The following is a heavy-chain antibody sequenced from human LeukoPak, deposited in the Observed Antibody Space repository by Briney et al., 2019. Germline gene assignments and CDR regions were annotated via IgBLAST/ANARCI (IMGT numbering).Heavy chain of an antibody. D-gene: IGHD3-10*01. V-gene: IGHV1-2*02. CDR3: ASLIHSGDAFDI. J-gene: IGHJ3*02. CDR1: GYTFTSYG. Sequence: ASVKVSCKASGYTFTSYGISWVRQAPGQGLEWMGWINPNSGGTNYAQKFQGRVTMTRDTSISTAYMELSRLRSDDTAVYYCASLIHSGDAFDIWGQGTMVTVSS. CDR2: INPNSGGT.